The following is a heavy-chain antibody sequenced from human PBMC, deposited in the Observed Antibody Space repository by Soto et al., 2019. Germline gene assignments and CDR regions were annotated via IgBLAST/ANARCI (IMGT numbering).Heavy chain of an antibody. D-gene: IGHD6-19*01. CDR2: ISYDGSNK. J-gene: IGHJ4*02. CDR3: ARDLRQWLVDY. CDR1: GFTFSSYA. V-gene: IGHV3-30-3*01. Sequence: QVQLVESGGGVVQPGRSLRLSCAASGFTFSSYAMHWVRQAPGKGLEWVAVISYDGSNKYYADSVKGRFTISRDNSKNTMYLQMDSLRAEDTAVYYCARDLRQWLVDYWGQGTLVTVSS.